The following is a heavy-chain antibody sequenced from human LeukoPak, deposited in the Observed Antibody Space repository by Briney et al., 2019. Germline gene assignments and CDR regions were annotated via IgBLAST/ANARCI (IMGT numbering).Heavy chain of an antibody. V-gene: IGHV3-66*01. J-gene: IGHJ6*02. CDR3: ARDTPHYDILTGRTPKYGMDV. D-gene: IGHD3-9*01. Sequence: GGSLRLSCAASGFTFSSYSMNWVRQAPGKGLEWVSVIYSGGSTYYADSVKGRFTISRDNSKNTLYLQMNSLRAEDTAVYYCARDTPHYDILTGRTPKYGMDVWGQGTTVTVSS. CDR1: GFTFSSYS. CDR2: IYSGGST.